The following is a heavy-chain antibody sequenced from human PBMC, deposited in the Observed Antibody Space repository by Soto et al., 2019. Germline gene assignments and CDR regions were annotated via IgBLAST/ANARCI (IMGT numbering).Heavy chain of an antibody. Sequence: GGSLRLSCAASGFTFSSYSMNWVRQAPGMGLEWVAVISWDGLAQYYGDSVRGRFTISRDNSQSTLYLQMNSLRTEDTAIYYCAKETIQVGGPNYFDYWGQGVLVTVSS. CDR1: GFTFSSYS. V-gene: IGHV3-30*18. CDR2: ISWDGLAQ. D-gene: IGHD1-1*01. CDR3: AKETIQVGGPNYFDY. J-gene: IGHJ4*02.